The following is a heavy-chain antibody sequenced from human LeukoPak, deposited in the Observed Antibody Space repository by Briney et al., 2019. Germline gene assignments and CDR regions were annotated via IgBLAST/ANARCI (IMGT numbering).Heavy chain of an antibody. D-gene: IGHD1-26*01. CDR2: INPNSGGT. CDR3: AREPTQQYSGSYVFDY. CDR1: GYTFTGYY. V-gene: IGHV1-2*02. Sequence: SVKVSCKASGYTFTGYYMHWVRQAPGQGLEGMGWINPNSGGTNYAQKFQGRVTMTRDTSISTAYMELSRLRSDDTAVYYCAREPTQQYSGSYVFDYWGQGTLVTVSS. J-gene: IGHJ4*02.